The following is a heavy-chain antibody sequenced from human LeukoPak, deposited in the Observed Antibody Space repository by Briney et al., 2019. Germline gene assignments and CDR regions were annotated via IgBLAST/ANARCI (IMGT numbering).Heavy chain of an antibody. CDR3: AKGGPPRYSDGSLPDY. Sequence: GGSLRLSCAASGFTFSSYGMHWVRQAPGKGLGWVAVISYDGSNKYYADSVKGRFTISRDNSKNTLYLQMNSLRAEDTAVYYCAKGGPPRYSDGSLPDYWGQGTLVTVSS. J-gene: IGHJ4*02. V-gene: IGHV3-30*18. D-gene: IGHD5-18*01. CDR2: ISYDGSNK. CDR1: GFTFSSYG.